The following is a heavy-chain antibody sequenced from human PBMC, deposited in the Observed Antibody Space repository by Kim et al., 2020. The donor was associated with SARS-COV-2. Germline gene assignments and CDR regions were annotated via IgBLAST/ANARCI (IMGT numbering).Heavy chain of an antibody. CDR2: IDPSDSYT. D-gene: IGHD3-16*01. J-gene: IGHJ4*02. Sequence: GESLKISCKGSGYSFTSYWISWVRQMPGKGLEWMGRIDPSDSYTTYSPSFQGHVTISADKSISTAYLQWSSLKASDTAMYYCARHRSYARSWEGYWGQGTLVTVSS. V-gene: IGHV5-10-1*01. CDR1: GYSFTSYW. CDR3: ARHRSYARSWEGY.